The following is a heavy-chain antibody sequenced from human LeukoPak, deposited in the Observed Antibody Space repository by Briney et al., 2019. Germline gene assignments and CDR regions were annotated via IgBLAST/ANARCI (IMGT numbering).Heavy chain of an antibody. CDR3: TRAEFSNSFDD. CDR2: IYSSGGT. CDR1: GFTVISNY. Sequence: GGSLRLSCAASGFTVISNYMSWVRQTPGRSLEWVAFIYSSGGTYYAESAEGRFTISRDSSKNTLYLEMTSLRVEDTAVYYCTRAEFSNSFDDWGQGTLVIVSS. V-gene: IGHV3-53*01. D-gene: IGHD6-6*01. J-gene: IGHJ4*02.